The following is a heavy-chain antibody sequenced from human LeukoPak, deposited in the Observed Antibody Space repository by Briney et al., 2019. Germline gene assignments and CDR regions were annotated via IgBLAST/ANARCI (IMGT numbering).Heavy chain of an antibody. J-gene: IGHJ4*02. CDR3: AGEETTVTTVELRKRTLES. V-gene: IGHV3-64*02. Sequence: HSGGSLRLSCVASGFTFSLYTMHWVRQAPGKGLEYVSSINIDGSRTYYVDSVRGRFTVSRDNYENTLYLQMDSLRPEDMALYYCAGEETTVTTVELRKRTLESWGQGTQVIVSS. D-gene: IGHD4-17*01. CDR2: INIDGSRT. CDR1: GFTFSLYT.